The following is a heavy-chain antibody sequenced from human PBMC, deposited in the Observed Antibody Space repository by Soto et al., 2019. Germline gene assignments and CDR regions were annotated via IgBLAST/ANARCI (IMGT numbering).Heavy chain of an antibody. Sequence: EVQLVESGGGLVQPGGSLKLSCAASGFTVSGSAVHWVRQASGKGLEWVGRIRSKTNSYATAYAASVKGRFTISRDDSKNTAYLQMNSLKTEDTAVYYGTSHVGELSIPRALDIWGQGTMVTVSS. CDR3: TSHVGELSIPRALDI. V-gene: IGHV3-73*01. D-gene: IGHD3-16*02. J-gene: IGHJ3*02. CDR1: GFTVSGSA. CDR2: IRSKTNSYAT.